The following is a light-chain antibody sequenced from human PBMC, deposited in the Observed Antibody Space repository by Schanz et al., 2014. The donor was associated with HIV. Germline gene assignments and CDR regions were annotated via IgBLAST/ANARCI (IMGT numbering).Light chain of an antibody. V-gene: IGLV2-14*03. CDR2: DVS. J-gene: IGLJ2*01. Sequence: QSALTQPASVSGTPGQSITISCTGSSSDVGGYNYVSWYQQHPDKAPKLMIYDVSDRPSGVSNRFSGSKSGNTASLTISGLQAEDEADYYCCSYAGSSLEVFGGGTKVTVL. CDR1: SSDVGGYNY. CDR3: CSYAGSSLEV.